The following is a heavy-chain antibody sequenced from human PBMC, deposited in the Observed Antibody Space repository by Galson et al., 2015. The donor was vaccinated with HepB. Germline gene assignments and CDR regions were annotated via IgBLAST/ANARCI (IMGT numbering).Heavy chain of an antibody. D-gene: IGHD1-26*01. CDR1: GFSLTTPDMR. J-gene: IGHJ4*02. CDR2: IDWDDGK. Sequence: PALVKPTQTLTLTRTFSGFSLTTPDMRVTWIRQPPGKALEWLARIDWDDGKFYTPSLKARLTISKDTSKNQVVLTMTNVDPVDTGTYYCARTYLSSGAMDYWGQGTQVTVSS. V-gene: IGHV2-70*04. CDR3: ARTYLSSGAMDY.